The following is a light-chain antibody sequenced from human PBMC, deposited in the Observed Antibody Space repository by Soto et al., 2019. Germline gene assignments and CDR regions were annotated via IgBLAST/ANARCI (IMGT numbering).Light chain of an antibody. CDR1: SGHSSYT. CDR3: QTWGTGIRV. Sequence: QLVLTQSPSGSASLGAWVKLTCTLSSGHSSYTIAWHQQQPEKGPRYLMKLNSDGSHSKGDGIPDRFSGSSSGAERYLTISSLQSEDEADYYCQTWGTGIRVFGGGTKLTVL. CDR2: LNSDGSH. V-gene: IGLV4-69*01. J-gene: IGLJ2*01.